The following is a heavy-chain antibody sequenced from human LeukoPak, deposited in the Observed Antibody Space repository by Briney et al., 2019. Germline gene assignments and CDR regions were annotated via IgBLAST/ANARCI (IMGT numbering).Heavy chain of an antibody. Sequence: PGGSLRLACAASGFTTSSYWMHWLRQVPGMGLVWVSRINEDGRTINYADSVRGRFTISRDYATNTVYLQMNSLRADDTAVYHCVRDFGGPSDYWGQGTLVTVAS. J-gene: IGHJ4*02. CDR1: GFTTSSYW. CDR3: VRDFGGPSDY. CDR2: INEDGRTI. D-gene: IGHD4-23*01. V-gene: IGHV3-74*01.